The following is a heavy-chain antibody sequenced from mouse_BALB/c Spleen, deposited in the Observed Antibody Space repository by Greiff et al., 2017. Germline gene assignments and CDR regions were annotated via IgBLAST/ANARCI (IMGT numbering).Heavy chain of an antibody. V-gene: IGHV14-4*02. CDR3: NAVTTAFDD. Sequence: EVQLQQSGAELVRSGASVKLSCTASGFNIKDYYMHWVKQRPEQGLEWIGWIDPENGDTEYAPKFQGKATMTADTSSNTAYLQLSSLTSEDTAVYYCNAVTTAFDDWGQGTTLTVSS. D-gene: IGHD1-2*01. J-gene: IGHJ2*01. CDR2: IDPENGDT. CDR1: GFNIKDYY.